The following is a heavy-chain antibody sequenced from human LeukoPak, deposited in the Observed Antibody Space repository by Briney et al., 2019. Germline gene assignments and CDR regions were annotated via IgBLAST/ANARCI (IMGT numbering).Heavy chain of an antibody. V-gene: IGHV3-21*01. CDR1: GFAFNAYT. CDR3: AKDHWFAVGNPDRDTVYNFDY. D-gene: IGHD1-26*01. Sequence: GGSLRLSCAASGFAFNAYTMAWVRQAPGRGLEWVSSISGVSNYIYYADSVKGRFTISRDNAKNSLFLQMDSLRVEDTAVYYCAKDHWFAVGNPDRDTVYNFDYWGRGTLVTVSS. J-gene: IGHJ4*02. CDR2: ISGVSNYI.